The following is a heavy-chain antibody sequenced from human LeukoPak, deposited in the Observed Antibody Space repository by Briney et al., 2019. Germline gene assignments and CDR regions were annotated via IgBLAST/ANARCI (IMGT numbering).Heavy chain of an antibody. CDR3: ARGTSAIYGMDV. D-gene: IGHD1-14*01. V-gene: IGHV4-59*01. CDR1: GGSISGYY. J-gene: IGHJ6*02. Sequence: SSETLSLTCTVSGGSISGYYWSWIRQPPGKGLEWIGYIYYSGSTNYNPSLKSRVTISVDTSKNQFSLKLSSVTAADTAVYYCARGTSAIYGMDVWGQGTTVTVSS. CDR2: IYYSGST.